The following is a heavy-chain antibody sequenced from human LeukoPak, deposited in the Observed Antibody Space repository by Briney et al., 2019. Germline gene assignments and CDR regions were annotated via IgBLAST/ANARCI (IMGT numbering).Heavy chain of an antibody. Sequence: SQTLSLTCGISGDSVSSNSAAWNWIRQSPSRGLEWLGRTFYRSRWRYDYAVSAKSRIAINPDTSRNQFSLQLNSVTADDTAVYYCARETGQWLPFDIWGQGTMVTVSS. CDR1: GDSVSSNSAA. V-gene: IGHV6-1*01. CDR3: ARETGQWLPFDI. CDR2: TFYRSRWRY. D-gene: IGHD6-19*01. J-gene: IGHJ3*02.